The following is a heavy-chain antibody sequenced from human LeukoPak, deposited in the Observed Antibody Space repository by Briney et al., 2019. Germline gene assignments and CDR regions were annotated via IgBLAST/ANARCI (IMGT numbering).Heavy chain of an antibody. J-gene: IGHJ4*02. CDR3: AQYDSSGYYCTY. CDR1: GYSVSSGYY. CDR2: IYHRGST. Sequence: PSETLSLTCTISGYSVSSGYYWXXXXQPPXXXXXXIGSIYHRGSTYYNPSLKSRVTISVDTSXXQFSLNLSSVTAADTAVYYCAQYDSSGYYCTYWGQGTLVTVSS. D-gene: IGHD3-22*01. V-gene: IGHV4-38-2*02.